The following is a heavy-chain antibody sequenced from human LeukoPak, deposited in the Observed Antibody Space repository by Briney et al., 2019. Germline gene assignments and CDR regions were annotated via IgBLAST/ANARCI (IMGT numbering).Heavy chain of an antibody. CDR2: ISSSGSYI. Sequence: GGSLRLSCGASGFTFSRYSMNWVRQAPGKGLEWVSSISSSGSYIYYTDSVKGRFTISRDNAKNSLYLQMNSLRAEDTAVYYCASRNQYCGGDCFWAFDIWGQGTMVTVSS. CDR3: ASRNQYCGGDCFWAFDI. D-gene: IGHD2-21*02. J-gene: IGHJ3*02. CDR1: GFTFSRYS. V-gene: IGHV3-21*01.